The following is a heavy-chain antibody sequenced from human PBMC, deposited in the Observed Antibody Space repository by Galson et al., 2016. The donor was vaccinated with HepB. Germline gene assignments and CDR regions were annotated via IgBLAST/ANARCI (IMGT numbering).Heavy chain of an antibody. CDR2: VIPLLDIA. CDR3: ARDSETAAATGGWFDP. V-gene: IGHV1-69*04. Sequence: SVKVSCKASGGTFTNHRFSWVRQAPGQGLEWMGRVIPLLDIANYAHKFRGRVTITADKYTSTAYMELNNLKSEETAVYYCARDSETAAATGGWFDPWGQGTLVTVS. D-gene: IGHD6-13*01. J-gene: IGHJ5*02. CDR1: GGTFTNHR.